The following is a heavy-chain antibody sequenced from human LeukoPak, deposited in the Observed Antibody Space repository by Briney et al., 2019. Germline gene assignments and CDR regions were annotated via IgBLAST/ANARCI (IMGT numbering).Heavy chain of an antibody. CDR2: ISSSSSYI. CDR3: AKDSGIVGVTVPDDAFDI. D-gene: IGHD1-26*01. CDR1: GFTFSSYS. V-gene: IGHV3-21*04. Sequence: GGSLRLSCAASGFTFSSYSMNWVRQAPGKGLEWVSSISSSSSYIYYADSVKGRFTISRDNSKNTLYLQMNSLRAEDTAVYYCAKDSGIVGVTVPDDAFDIWGQGTMVTVSS. J-gene: IGHJ3*02.